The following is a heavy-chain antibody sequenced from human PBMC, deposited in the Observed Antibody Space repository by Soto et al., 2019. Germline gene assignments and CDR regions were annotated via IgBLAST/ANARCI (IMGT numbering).Heavy chain of an antibody. D-gene: IGHD3-10*01. J-gene: IGHJ3*02. CDR1: GGSISSGGYY. V-gene: IGHV4-31*03. Sequence: SETLSLTCTVSGGSISSGGYYWSWIRQHPGKGLEWIGYIYYSGSTYYNPSLKSRVTISVDTSKNQFSLKLSSVTAADTAVYYCARDLNYYGSGKDAFDIWGQGTMVTVSS. CDR3: ARDLNYYGSGKDAFDI. CDR2: IYYSGST.